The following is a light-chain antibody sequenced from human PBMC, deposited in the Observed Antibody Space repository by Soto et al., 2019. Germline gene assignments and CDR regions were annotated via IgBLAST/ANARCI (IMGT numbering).Light chain of an antibody. CDR1: QIVDIN. Sequence: EIVMTQSPATLSVSPGERVTLSCRASQIVDINLAWYQQKPGHAPRLLIYGASVRAKGVPARFSGSGSGTEFTLTIRSLQSEDFAVYYCQQYNKWPLYTFGQGTKLEIK. J-gene: IGKJ2*01. V-gene: IGKV3-15*01. CDR3: QQYNKWPLYT. CDR2: GAS.